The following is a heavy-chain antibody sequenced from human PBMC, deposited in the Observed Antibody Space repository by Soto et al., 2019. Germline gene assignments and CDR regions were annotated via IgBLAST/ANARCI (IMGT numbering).Heavy chain of an antibody. CDR1: GYTFTRYT. V-gene: IGHV1-3*01. Sequence: ASVKVSCKASGYTFTRYTTNWVRQAPGQRLEWMGWINPDNGNTKSSQKFQDRVIITRDTSASTAYMDLSSLRSEDTAVYYCARGVATGQLDPWGQGTLVTVSS. D-gene: IGHD2-2*01. J-gene: IGHJ5*02. CDR3: ARGVATGQLDP. CDR2: INPDNGNT.